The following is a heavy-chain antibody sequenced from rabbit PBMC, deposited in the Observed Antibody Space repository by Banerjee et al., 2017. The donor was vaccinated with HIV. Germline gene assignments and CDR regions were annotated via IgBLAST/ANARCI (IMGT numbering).Heavy chain of an antibody. J-gene: IGHJ4*01. V-gene: IGHV1S40*01. CDR3: ARSYVGSDQYYFNL. D-gene: IGHD4-2*01. Sequence: QSLEESGGGLVQPEGSLTLTCTASGFSFSSSYYMCWVRQAPGKGLEWIGCIGVGSGSTYYASWAKGRFTISKTSSTTVTLQMTSLTAAXTATYFXARSYVGSDQYYFNLWAQGPSSPS. CDR1: GFSFSSSYY. CDR2: IGVGSGST.